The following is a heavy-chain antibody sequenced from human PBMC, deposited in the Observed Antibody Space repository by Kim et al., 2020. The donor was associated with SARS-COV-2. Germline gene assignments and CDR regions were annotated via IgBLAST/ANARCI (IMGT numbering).Heavy chain of an antibody. CDR1: GFTFSSYG. D-gene: IGHD5-18*01. CDR2: ISYDGSNK. J-gene: IGHJ4*02. V-gene: IGHV3-30*18. Sequence: GRSLRLSCAASGFTFSSYGMHWVRQAPGKGLEWVAAISYDGSNKYYADSVKGRFTISRDNSKNTLYLQMNSLRAEDTAVYYCAKGDSRYSYGGGAATDYWGQGTLVTVSS. CDR3: AKGDSRYSYGGGAATDY.